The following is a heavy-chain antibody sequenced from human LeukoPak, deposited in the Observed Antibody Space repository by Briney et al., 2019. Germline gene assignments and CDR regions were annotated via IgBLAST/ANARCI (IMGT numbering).Heavy chain of an antibody. J-gene: IGHJ4*02. CDR3: ASLVGTYSSSSGVDY. CDR2: INPNSGGT. V-gene: IGHV1-2*02. CDR1: GYTFTGYY. D-gene: IGHD6-6*01. Sequence: ASVKVSCXASGYTFTGYYMHWVRQAPGQGLEWMGWINPNSGGTNYAQKFQGGVTMTRDTSISTAYMELSRLRSDDTAVYYCASLVGTYSSSSGVDYWGQGTLVTVSS.